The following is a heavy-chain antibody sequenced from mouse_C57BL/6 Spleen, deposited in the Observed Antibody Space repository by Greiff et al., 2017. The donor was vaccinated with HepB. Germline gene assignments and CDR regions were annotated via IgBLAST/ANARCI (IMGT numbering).Heavy chain of an antibody. J-gene: IGHJ1*03. CDR3: ARSEANYYGSSPPWYFDV. Sequence: VQLQQSGAELVKPGASVKLSCTASGFNIKDYYMHWVKQRTEQGLEWIGRIDPEDGETKYAPKFQGKATITADTSSNTAYLQLSSLTSEDTAVYYWARSEANYYGSSPPWYFDVWGTGTTVTVSS. CDR2: IDPEDGET. V-gene: IGHV14-2*01. D-gene: IGHD1-1*01. CDR1: GFNIKDYY.